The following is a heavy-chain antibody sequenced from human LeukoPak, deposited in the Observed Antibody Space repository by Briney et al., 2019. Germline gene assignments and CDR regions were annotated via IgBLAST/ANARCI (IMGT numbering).Heavy chain of an antibody. CDR3: ARSGVGPPVTEPFDY. CDR2: IYYSGST. CDR1: GGSISSYY. D-gene: IGHD3-10*01. J-gene: IGHJ4*02. V-gene: IGHV4-59*01. Sequence: PSETLSLTCSVSGGSISSYYWSWIRQPPGKGPEWIGYIYYSGSTNYNPSLRSRVTISVDTSKNQFSLKLSSVTAADTAVYYCARSGVGPPVTEPFDYWGQGTLVIVFS.